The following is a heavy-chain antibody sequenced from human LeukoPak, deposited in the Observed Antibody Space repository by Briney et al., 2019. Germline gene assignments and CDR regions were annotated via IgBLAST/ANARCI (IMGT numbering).Heavy chain of an antibody. V-gene: IGHV4-34*01. J-gene: IGHJ4*02. CDR1: GGSFSGYY. D-gene: IGHD3-9*01. CDR3: ARVTVYYDILTGYYKRGYYFDY. Sequence: ASETLSLTCAVYGGSFSGYYWSWIRQPPGKGLEWIGEINHSGSTNYNPSLKSRVTISVDTSKNQFSLKLSSVTAADTAVYYCARVTVYYDILTGYYKRGYYFDYWGQGTLVTVSS. CDR2: INHSGST.